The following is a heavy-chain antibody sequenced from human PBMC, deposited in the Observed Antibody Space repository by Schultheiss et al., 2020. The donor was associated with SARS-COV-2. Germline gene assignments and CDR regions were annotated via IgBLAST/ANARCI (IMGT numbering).Heavy chain of an antibody. CDR1: GFTFTSYG. V-gene: IGHV3-33*01. D-gene: IGHD3-10*01. Sequence: GESLKISCAASGFTFTSYGMHWVRQAPGKGLEWVATIWNDGSNKLYADSVKGRFTISRDNAKNSLYLQMNSLRAEDTAVYYCAREHRSGRGAFDIWGQGTMVTVSS. CDR2: IWNDGSNK. CDR3: AREHRSGRGAFDI. J-gene: IGHJ3*02.